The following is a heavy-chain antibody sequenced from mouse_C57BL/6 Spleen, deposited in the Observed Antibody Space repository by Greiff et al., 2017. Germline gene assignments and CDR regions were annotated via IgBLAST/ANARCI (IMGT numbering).Heavy chain of an antibody. Sequence: QVQLKQPGAELVRPGSSVKLSCKASGYTFTSYWMHWVKQRPIQGLEWIGNIDPSDSETHYNQKFKDKATLTVDKSSSTAYMQLSSLTSEDSAVYYCARGPYGNSYFDYWGQGTTLTVSS. V-gene: IGHV1-52*01. CDR3: ARGPYGNSYFDY. D-gene: IGHD2-1*01. J-gene: IGHJ2*01. CDR2: IDPSDSET. CDR1: GYTFTSYW.